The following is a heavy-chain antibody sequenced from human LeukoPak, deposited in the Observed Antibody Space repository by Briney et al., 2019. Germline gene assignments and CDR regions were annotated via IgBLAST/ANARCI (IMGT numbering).Heavy chain of an antibody. J-gene: IGHJ1*01. CDR3: ARGDSDSSGYSRGYFHH. CDR1: GGSFSGYY. CDR2: IYTSGST. V-gene: IGHV4-59*10. Sequence: KPSETLSLTCAVYGGSFSGYYWSWIRQPAGKGLEWIGRIYTSGSTNYNPSLKSRVTISVDTSKNQFSLKLTSVTAADTAVYYCARGDSDSSGYSRGYFHHWGQGTLVTVSS. D-gene: IGHD3-22*01.